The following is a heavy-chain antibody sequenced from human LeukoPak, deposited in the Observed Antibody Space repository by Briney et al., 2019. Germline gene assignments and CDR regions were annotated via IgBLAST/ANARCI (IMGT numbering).Heavy chain of an antibody. CDR1: GFSFSNYA. D-gene: IGHD3-9*01. J-gene: IGHJ4*02. CDR2: ITGSGGNT. CDR3: AKWGDYDVLTGYYVSDY. V-gene: IGHV3-23*01. Sequence: GGSLRLSSAASGFSFSNYAMSWVRRAPGKGLEWVSAITGSGGNTYYADSVKGRFTISRDNSKNTVFLQMNSLRAEDTAVYYCAKWGDYDVLTGYYVSDYWGQGTLVTVSS.